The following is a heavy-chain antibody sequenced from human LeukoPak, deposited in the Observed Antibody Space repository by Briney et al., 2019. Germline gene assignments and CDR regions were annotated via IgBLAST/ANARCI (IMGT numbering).Heavy chain of an antibody. CDR1: GFTFCDYA. CDR2: IRSRAYGATT. CDR3: ARWGEDAPQGYFDY. J-gene: IGHJ4*02. V-gene: IGHV3-49*03. Sequence: GGSLRLSCTASGFTFCDYALSWFRQAPGKGLEWVAFIRSRAYGATTEYAASVKDRFTISRDDSESIAYLHMNSLKTGDTAVYYCARWGEDAPQGYFDYWGQGTLVTVSS. D-gene: IGHD3-16*01.